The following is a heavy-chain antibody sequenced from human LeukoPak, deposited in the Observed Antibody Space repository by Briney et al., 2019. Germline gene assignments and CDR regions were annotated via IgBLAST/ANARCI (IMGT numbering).Heavy chain of an antibody. D-gene: IGHD3-10*01. CDR1: GYTFTGYY. V-gene: IGHV1-2*02. Sequence: ASVKVSCKASGYTFTGYYMHWVRQAPGQGLEWMGWISPNSGVTNYAQRFQGRVTMTRDTSTSTVYMELSSLTSEDTAVYYCTTLKGSFDNWGQGTLVTVSS. CDR2: ISPNSGVT. J-gene: IGHJ4*02. CDR3: TTLKGSFDN.